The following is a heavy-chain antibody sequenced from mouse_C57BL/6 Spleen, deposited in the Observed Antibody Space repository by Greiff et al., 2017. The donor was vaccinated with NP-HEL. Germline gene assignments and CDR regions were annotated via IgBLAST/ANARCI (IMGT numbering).Heavy chain of an antibody. J-gene: IGHJ4*01. Sequence: QVQLQQPGAELVKPGASVKLSCKASGYTFTSYWMHWVKQRPGQGLEWLGMIHPNSGSTNYNEKFKSKATLTVDKSSSTAYMQLSSLTSEDSAVYYCARLGRVVAHYYAMDYWGQGTSVTVSS. CDR3: ARLGRVVAHYYAMDY. V-gene: IGHV1-64*01. CDR2: IHPNSGST. CDR1: GYTFTSYW. D-gene: IGHD1-1*01.